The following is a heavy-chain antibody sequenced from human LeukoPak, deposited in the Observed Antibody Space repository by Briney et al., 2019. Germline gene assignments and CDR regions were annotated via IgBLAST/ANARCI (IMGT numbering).Heavy chain of an antibody. Sequence: SETLSLTCSVSSGSINTKNYYWAWIRQSPAKGLEWIGNVYYTGATYYNPSLKSRVTLSIDTSKNHFSLKVTSVTAADTAMYYCARDISGLRSIVDYWGQGTLVTVSS. CDR2: VYYTGAT. J-gene: IGHJ4*02. CDR1: SGSINTKNYY. D-gene: IGHD5-12*01. V-gene: IGHV4-39*07. CDR3: ARDISGLRSIVDY.